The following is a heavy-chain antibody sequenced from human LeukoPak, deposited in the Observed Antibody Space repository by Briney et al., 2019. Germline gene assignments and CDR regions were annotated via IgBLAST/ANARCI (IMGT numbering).Heavy chain of an antibody. Sequence: ASVKVSCKASGYTFTGYYMHWVRQAPGQGLEWMGWINPNSGGTNYAQKFQGRVTMTRDTSISTAYMELSRLRSDDTAVYYCARDKRFLEWLLGLGFDYWGQGTLVTVSS. CDR2: INPNSGGT. D-gene: IGHD3-3*01. V-gene: IGHV1-2*02. CDR3: ARDKRFLEWLLGLGFDY. CDR1: GYTFTGYY. J-gene: IGHJ4*02.